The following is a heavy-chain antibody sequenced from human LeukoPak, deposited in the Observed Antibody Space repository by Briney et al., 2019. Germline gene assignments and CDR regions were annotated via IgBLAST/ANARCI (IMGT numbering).Heavy chain of an antibody. CDR3: AREGGDLRWNNRFDF. CDR2: TSSDGSSK. CDR1: KFTFSTFA. D-gene: IGHD1/OR15-1a*01. V-gene: IGHV3-30-3*01. Sequence: GGALRLSCAASKFTFSTFAMHWVRQAPGKGLEWVALTSSDGSSKYYTDSVKGRFTISRDNSKNTLYLQMNSLRAEDTAVYYCAREGGDLRWNNRFDFWGQGTLVTVSS. J-gene: IGHJ4*02.